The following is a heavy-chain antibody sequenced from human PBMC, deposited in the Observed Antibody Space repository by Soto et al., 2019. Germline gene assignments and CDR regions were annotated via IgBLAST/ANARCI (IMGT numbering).Heavy chain of an antibody. CDR1: GFTVSSNY. Sequence: GGSLRLSCAASGFTVSSNYMSWVRQAPGKGLEWVGFIRSKAYGGTTEYAASVKGRFTISRDDSKSIAYLQMNSLKTEDTAVYYCTRAPGIGYWGQGTLVTVSS. J-gene: IGHJ4*02. CDR3: TRAPGIGY. CDR2: IRSKAYGGTT. V-gene: IGHV3-49*04.